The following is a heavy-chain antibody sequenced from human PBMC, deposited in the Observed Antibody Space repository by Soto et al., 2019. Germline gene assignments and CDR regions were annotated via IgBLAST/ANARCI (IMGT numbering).Heavy chain of an antibody. D-gene: IGHD1-26*01. V-gene: IGHV3-33*01. J-gene: IGHJ6*02. CDR3: ARDRWEFQLFYYGLDV. CDR1: GFTFSNYG. Sequence: GGSLRLSCAASGFTFSNYGMHWVRQAPGKGLEWVAIIWYDGSNDYCVDSVKGRFTISRDNSKNTLSLQMNSLRAEDTAVYYCARDRWEFQLFYYGLDVWGQGTTVTVSS. CDR2: IWYDGSND.